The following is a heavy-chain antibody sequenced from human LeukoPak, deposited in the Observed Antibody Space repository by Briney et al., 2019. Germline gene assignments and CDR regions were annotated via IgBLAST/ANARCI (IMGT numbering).Heavy chain of an antibody. CDR1: GFTLSSYA. D-gene: IGHD3-22*01. CDR2: ISGSGGST. J-gene: IGHJ4*02. CDR3: AKAFGDSSGYYDY. V-gene: IGHV3-23*01. Sequence: PGGSLTLSCAASGFTLSSYAMSWVRQAPGKGLEWVSGISGSGGSTYYAASVKGRFTTSRDKSKNTLYLQMNSLRAEDTAVYYCAKAFGDSSGYYDYWGQGTLLSVSS.